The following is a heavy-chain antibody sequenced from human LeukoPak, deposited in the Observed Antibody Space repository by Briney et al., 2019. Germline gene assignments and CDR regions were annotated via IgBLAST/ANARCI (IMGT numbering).Heavy chain of an antibody. J-gene: IGHJ5*02. V-gene: IGHV5-51*01. D-gene: IGHD1-26*01. CDR1: GYSFTNYW. Sequence: GESLKISCKASGYSFTNYWIAWVRQMPGKGLEWMGIIYPGDSDTRYSPSFQGQVTISADKSISTAYLQWSSLTASDTAMYYCARGRVGASYNWFDPWGQGTLVTVSS. CDR3: ARGRVGASYNWFDP. CDR2: IYPGDSDT.